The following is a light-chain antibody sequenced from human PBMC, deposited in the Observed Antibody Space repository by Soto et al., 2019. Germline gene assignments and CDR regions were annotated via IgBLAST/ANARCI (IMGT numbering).Light chain of an antibody. V-gene: IGKV1-5*03. CDR2: KAS. Sequence: DVQMTQSPSSLSASVGDRVTITCRASQTISSWLAWYQQKPGKAPKLLIYKASTLKSGVPSRFSGSGSGTEFPLTISTLHPDDFATYSCQHYNSYSEAFGQGPSWIS. J-gene: IGKJ1*01. CDR3: QHYNSYSEA. CDR1: QTISSW.